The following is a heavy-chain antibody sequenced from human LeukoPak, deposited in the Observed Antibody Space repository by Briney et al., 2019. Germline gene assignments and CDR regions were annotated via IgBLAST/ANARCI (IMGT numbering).Heavy chain of an antibody. D-gene: IGHD2/OR15-2a*01. CDR2: INHSGST. V-gene: IGHV4-34*01. CDR3: ARDWFHAIDY. CDR1: GGSFSGYY. J-gene: IGHJ4*02. Sequence: SETLSLTCAVYGGSFSGYYWSWIRQPPGKGLEWIGEINHSGSTNYNPSLKSRVTISVDTSKNQFSLKLRSVTAADTAVYYCARDWFHAIDYWGQGTLVAVSS.